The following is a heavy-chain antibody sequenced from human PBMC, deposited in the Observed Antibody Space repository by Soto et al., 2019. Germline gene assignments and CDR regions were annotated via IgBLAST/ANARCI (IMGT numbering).Heavy chain of an antibody. Sequence: ESGGGLVKPGGSLRLSCAASGFTFSSYSMNWVRQAPGKGLEWVSSISSSSSYIYYADSVKGRFTISRDNAKNSLYLQMNSLRAEDTAVYYCARKPSIVATSYYYYYGMDVWGQGTTVTVSS. CDR1: GFTFSSYS. CDR2: ISSSSSYI. J-gene: IGHJ6*02. V-gene: IGHV3-21*01. D-gene: IGHD5-12*01. CDR3: ARKPSIVATSYYYYYGMDV.